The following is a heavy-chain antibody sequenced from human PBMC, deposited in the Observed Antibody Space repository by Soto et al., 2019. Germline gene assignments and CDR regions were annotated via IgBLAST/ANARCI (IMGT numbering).Heavy chain of an antibody. J-gene: IGHJ6*02. D-gene: IGHD1-26*01. CDR2: VSFDGSNS. CDR1: GFTFSNYA. Sequence: QVQLVESGGGVVQPGRSLRLSCAASGFTFSNYAMHWVRQAPGKGLDWVAVVSFDGSNSYYADSVKGRFTISRDNSKNTLFLQTNSLRPEDTAVYFCARPIVPDIQNHPYFCFGLDVWGQGTTVTVSS. CDR3: ARPIVPDIQNHPYFCFGLDV. V-gene: IGHV3-30-3*01.